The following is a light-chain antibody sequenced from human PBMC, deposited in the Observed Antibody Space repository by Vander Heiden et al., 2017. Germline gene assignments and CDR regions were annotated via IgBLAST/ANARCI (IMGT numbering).Light chain of an antibody. CDR3: CSDAGSDNWV. J-gene: IGLJ3*02. CDR2: DVT. CDR1: SSDVGAYDY. V-gene: IGLV2-11*01. Sequence: HSSLTQPRSVSGSPGQSVTISCSGTSSDVGAYDYVSGYQQHPGKAHKLLIYDVTKGTAGVPDRFSGAKSGNTATLTISGLLTEEEADYYCCSDAGSDNWVFGGGTKVTVL.